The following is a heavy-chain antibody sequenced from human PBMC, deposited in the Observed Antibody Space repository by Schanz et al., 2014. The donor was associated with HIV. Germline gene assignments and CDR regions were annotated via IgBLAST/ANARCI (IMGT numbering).Heavy chain of an antibody. CDR1: GGTFSRHA. CDR3: ATCLITIGCSS. Sequence: QVQLVQPGAEVQKPGSSVKVSCKASGGTFSRHAINWVRQAPGQGLEWMGGIIPMFGSANYAQKFLGRVTISADESTSTGYMDLSNLRSDDTAVYYCATCLITIGCSSWGQGTLVTVSS. CDR2: IIPMFGSA. J-gene: IGHJ5*02. D-gene: IGHD1-1*01. V-gene: IGHV1-69*01.